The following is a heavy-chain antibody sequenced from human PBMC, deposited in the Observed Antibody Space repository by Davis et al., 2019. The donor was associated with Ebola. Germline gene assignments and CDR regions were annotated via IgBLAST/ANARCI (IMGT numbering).Heavy chain of an antibody. CDR3: AREAEGLRPKIDY. D-gene: IGHD5-12*01. CDR1: GFTFSSYS. CDR2: ISSSSSYI. V-gene: IGHV3-21*01. Sequence: GESLKISCAASGFTFSSYSMNWVRQAPAKGLEWVSSISSSSSYIYYADSVKGRFTISRDNAKNSLYLQMNSLRAEDTAVYYCAREAEGLRPKIDYWGQGTLVTVSS. J-gene: IGHJ4*02.